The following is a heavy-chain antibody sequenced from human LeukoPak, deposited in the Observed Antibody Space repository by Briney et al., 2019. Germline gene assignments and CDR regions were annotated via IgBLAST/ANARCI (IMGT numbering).Heavy chain of an antibody. Sequence: SETLSLTCTVSGGSISSYYWSWLRQPPGKGLEWIGYIYYSGSTNYNPSLKSRVTISVDTSKNQFSLKLSSVTAADTAVYYCASLPAGYSSGWFAFDIWGQGTMVTVSS. CDR1: GGSISSYY. D-gene: IGHD6-19*01. V-gene: IGHV4-59*01. CDR3: ASLPAGYSSGWFAFDI. J-gene: IGHJ3*02. CDR2: IYYSGST.